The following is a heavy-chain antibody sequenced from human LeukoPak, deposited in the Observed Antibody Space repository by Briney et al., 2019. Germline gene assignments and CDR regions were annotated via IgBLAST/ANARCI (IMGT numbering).Heavy chain of an antibody. Sequence: ASVKVSCKASGYSFTSYYMHWVRQAPGQGLEWMGFINPSGSSAAYAQKFQGRLTMTRDMFTSTDYMELTSLTSDDTAVYYCARVGPSYSSGPDLDYWGQGTLVTVSS. CDR2: INPSGSSA. J-gene: IGHJ4*02. CDR1: GYSFTSYY. CDR3: ARVGPSYSSGPDLDY. D-gene: IGHD6-19*01. V-gene: IGHV1-46*01.